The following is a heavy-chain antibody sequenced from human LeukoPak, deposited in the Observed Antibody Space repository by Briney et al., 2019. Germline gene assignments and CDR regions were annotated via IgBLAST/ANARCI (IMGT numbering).Heavy chain of an antibody. J-gene: IGHJ4*02. V-gene: IGHV4-61*05. CDR1: GGSIRSSYYY. CDR3: ARSGGYSSPQNY. D-gene: IGHD6-19*01. Sequence: SETLSLTCTVSGGSIRSSYYYWGWIRQPPGKGPEWIGYIYSSGSTNYNSSLKSRVTISVDTSKNQFSLKLSSVTAADTAVYYCARSGGYSSPQNYWGQGTLVTVSS. CDR2: IYSSGST.